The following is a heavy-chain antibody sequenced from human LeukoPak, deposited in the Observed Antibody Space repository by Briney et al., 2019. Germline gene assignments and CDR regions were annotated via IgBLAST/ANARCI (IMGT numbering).Heavy chain of an antibody. J-gene: IGHJ6*02. D-gene: IGHD6-13*01. V-gene: IGHV4-61*01. CDR2: IYYNGST. CDR1: GGSVSSGSYY. CDR3: ARESAYSSNWFEGGYYYYYGLDV. Sequence: SETPSLTCTVSGGSVSSGSYYWSWVRQPPGKGLEWIGDIYYNGSTSYNPSLKSRVSISVDTSKNQFSLKLSAVTAADTAVYCCARESAYSSNWFEGGYYYYYGLDVWGQGTTVTVSS.